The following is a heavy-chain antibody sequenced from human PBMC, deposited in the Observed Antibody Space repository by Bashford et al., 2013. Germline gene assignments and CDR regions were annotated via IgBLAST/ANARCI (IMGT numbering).Heavy chain of an antibody. Sequence: GGSLRLSCVASGLEFSDFWMSWVRQAPGKGLEWVAVTPSDGINKYYPDSVKGRFTISRDNSRNTLFLQMSSLRPEDTAVYYCARGGYCRGGSCRYYYYGLDVWGQGTTVTVSS. CDR2: TPSDGINK. CDR1: GLEFSDFW. D-gene: IGHD2-15*01. J-gene: IGHJ6*02. V-gene: IGHV3-30*03. CDR3: ARGGYCRGGSCRYYYYGLDV.